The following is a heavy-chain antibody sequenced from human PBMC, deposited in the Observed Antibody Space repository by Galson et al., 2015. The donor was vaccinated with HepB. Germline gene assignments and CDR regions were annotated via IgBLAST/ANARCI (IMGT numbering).Heavy chain of an antibody. J-gene: IGHJ3*01. Sequence: SLRLSCAASGFSFSYYSMNWVRQAPGKGLEWVSSFSTSTDSIYYADSVKGRFTISRDNTKNSLYLQMSSLRAEDTAVYFCARSMITFGGVIVLGGRRKLGKDAFDFWGQGTMVTVSS. CDR3: ARSMITFGGVIVLGGRRKLGKDAFDF. CDR2: FSTSTDSI. CDR1: GFSFSYYS. V-gene: IGHV3-21*06. D-gene: IGHD3-16*02.